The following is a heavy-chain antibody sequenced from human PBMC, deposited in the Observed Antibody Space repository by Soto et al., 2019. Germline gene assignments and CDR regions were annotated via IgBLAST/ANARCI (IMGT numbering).Heavy chain of an antibody. Sequence: PSETLSLTCTVSGGSISSGGYYWSWIRQHPGKGLEWVGYIYHSGSTYYNPSPKSRVTISVDTSKNQFSLKLSSVTAADTAVYYCARGGAHQYDSSGYLSPWGQGTLVTVSS. D-gene: IGHD3-22*01. J-gene: IGHJ5*02. CDR1: GGSISSGGYY. CDR2: IYHSGST. CDR3: ARGGAHQYDSSGYLSP. V-gene: IGHV4-31*03.